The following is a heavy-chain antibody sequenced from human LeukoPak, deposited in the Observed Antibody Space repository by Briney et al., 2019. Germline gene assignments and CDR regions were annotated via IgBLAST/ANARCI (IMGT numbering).Heavy chain of an antibody. V-gene: IGHV3-23*01. CDR2: ISGSGGST. D-gene: IGHD2-2*02. CDR3: AKEFKRDCSSTSCYTGAFDI. Sequence: PGGSLRLSCAASGFTFSSYAMIWVRQAPGKGLEWVSAISGSGGSTYYADSVKGRFTISRDNSKNTLYLQMNSLRAEDTAVYYCAKEFKRDCSSTSCYTGAFDIWGQGTMVTVSS. J-gene: IGHJ3*02. CDR1: GFTFSSYA.